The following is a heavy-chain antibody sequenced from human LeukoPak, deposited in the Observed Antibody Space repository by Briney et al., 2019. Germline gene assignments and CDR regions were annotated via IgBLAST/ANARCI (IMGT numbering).Heavy chain of an antibody. CDR1: GGTFSSYA. D-gene: IGHD5-18*01. V-gene: IGHV1-69*06. CDR3: ARDRGYSYGYGSDY. CDR2: IIPIFGTA. J-gene: IGHJ4*02. Sequence: ASVKVSCKASGGTFSSYAISWVRQAPGQGLEWMGGIIPIFGTANYAQKFQGRVTITADKSTSTAYMELSSLRSEDTAVYYCARDRGYSYGYGSDYWGQGTLVTVSS.